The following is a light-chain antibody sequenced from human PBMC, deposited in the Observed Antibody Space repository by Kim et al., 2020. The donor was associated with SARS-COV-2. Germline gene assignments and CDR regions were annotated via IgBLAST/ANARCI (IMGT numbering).Light chain of an antibody. CDR3: TSYTSSSTYV. Sequence: GRSFTIYCAGPRSYVGAYKYVSWYQQHPGKTPKLLIYDVGDRPSGVSSRFSGSKSGNTASLTISGLQAEDEADYYCTSYTSSSTYVFGTGTKVTVL. CDR1: RSYVGAYKY. CDR2: DVG. J-gene: IGLJ1*01. V-gene: IGLV2-14*03.